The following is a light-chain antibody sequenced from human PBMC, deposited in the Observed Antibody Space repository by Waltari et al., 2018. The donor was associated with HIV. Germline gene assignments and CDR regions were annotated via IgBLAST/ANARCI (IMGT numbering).Light chain of an antibody. CDR1: QDVNSKY. CDR3: QQYGSRT. J-gene: IGKJ3*01. Sequence: EVVLTQSPGTLSLSPGERVTLSCRASQDVNSKYLAWYQQKSGQPPRLLIYGASTRATGVPGRFTGSGSGTDFTLTISRLEPEDFAVYFCQQYGSRTFGPGTKVDIK. CDR2: GAS. V-gene: IGKV3-20*01.